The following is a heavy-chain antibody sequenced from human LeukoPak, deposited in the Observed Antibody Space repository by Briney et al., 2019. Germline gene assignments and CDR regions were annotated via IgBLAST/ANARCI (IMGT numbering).Heavy chain of an antibody. J-gene: IGHJ4*02. D-gene: IGHD3-10*01. Sequence: GGSLRLSCAASGFTFSSYSMNWVRQAPGKGLEWVSSISSSSSYIYYADSVKGRFTISRDNAKNSLYLQMNSLRAEDTALYYCARNRIWFGESTFDYWGEGTLVTVSS. CDR2: ISSSSSYI. V-gene: IGHV3-21*04. CDR1: GFTFSSYS. CDR3: ARNRIWFGESTFDY.